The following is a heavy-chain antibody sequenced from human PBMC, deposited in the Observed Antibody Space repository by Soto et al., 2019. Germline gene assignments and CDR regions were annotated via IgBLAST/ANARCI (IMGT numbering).Heavy chain of an antibody. J-gene: IGHJ6*02. CDR1: GGTFGSYA. V-gene: IGHV1-69*13. Sequence: SVKVSCKTSGGTFGSYAISWVRQAPGQGLEWMGGIIPIFSTPNYAQKFQGRVTITADESTSTAYMELSSLRSEDTAVYYCARIADCSITTCSFPSRFHIRGYYYYYGMDVWGQGTTVTVSS. CDR3: ARIADCSITTCSFPSRFHIRGYYYYYGMDV. CDR2: IIPIFSTP. D-gene: IGHD2-2*01.